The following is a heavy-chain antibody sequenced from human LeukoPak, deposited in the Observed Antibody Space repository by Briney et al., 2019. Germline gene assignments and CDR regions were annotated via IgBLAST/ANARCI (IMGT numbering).Heavy chain of an antibody. V-gene: IGHV3-23*01. Sequence: GGSLRLSCAASGFTFSSYGMSWVRQAPGKGLEWVSGISGSGYSTYYGDSVKGRFTISRDSSKNTLYVQMNSLRAEDTAIYYCAKGADFWSGQFDYWGQGTLVTVSS. D-gene: IGHD3-3*01. CDR3: AKGADFWSGQFDY. CDR2: ISGSGYST. CDR1: GFTFSSYG. J-gene: IGHJ4*02.